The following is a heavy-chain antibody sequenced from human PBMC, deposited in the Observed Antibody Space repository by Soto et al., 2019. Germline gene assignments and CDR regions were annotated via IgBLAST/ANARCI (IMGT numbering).Heavy chain of an antibody. Sequence: ASVKVSCKASGYTFTSYGISWLRQAPGQGLEWMGWISAYNGNTNYAQKLQGRVTMTTDTSTSTAYMELRSLRSDDTAVYYCARTEYYDFWSGYYTYPGHFDYWRQGTLVIVSS. CDR1: GYTFTSYG. CDR2: ISAYNGNT. CDR3: ARTEYYDFWSGYYTYPGHFDY. D-gene: IGHD3-3*01. V-gene: IGHV1-18*04. J-gene: IGHJ4*02.